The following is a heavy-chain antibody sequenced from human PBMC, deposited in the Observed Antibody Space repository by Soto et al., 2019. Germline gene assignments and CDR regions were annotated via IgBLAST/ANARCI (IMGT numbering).Heavy chain of an antibody. Sequence: QVQLQESGPGLVKPSETLSLTCNVSGGSITPYYWSWVRQAPGKGLEWIGYIYFAGTTTYNPSLKSRVTMSVDTSEKQFSLKLTSVPAADTAVYYCARLGGYYQALDTWGQGTLVTVSS. V-gene: IGHV4-59*08. CDR2: IYFAGTT. CDR3: ARLGGYYQALDT. CDR1: GGSITPYY. D-gene: IGHD3-22*01. J-gene: IGHJ5*02.